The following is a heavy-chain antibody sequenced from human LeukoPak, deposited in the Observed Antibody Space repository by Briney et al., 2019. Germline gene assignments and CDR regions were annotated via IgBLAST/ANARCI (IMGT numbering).Heavy chain of an antibody. Sequence: ASVKVSCKASGYTFTKYGVSWVRQAPGQGLEWIGWVNANNGNINYAQNLQGRVTVTTDTSTSTAYMELRSLRSDDTAVYYCARDIDYNIDYWGQGTLVTVSS. V-gene: IGHV1-18*04. J-gene: IGHJ4*02. D-gene: IGHD3-9*01. CDR3: ARDIDYNIDY. CDR2: VNANNGNI. CDR1: GYTFTKYG.